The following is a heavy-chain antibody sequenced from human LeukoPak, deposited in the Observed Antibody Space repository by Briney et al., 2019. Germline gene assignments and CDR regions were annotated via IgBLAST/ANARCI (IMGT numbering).Heavy chain of an antibody. J-gene: IGHJ4*02. V-gene: IGHV3-23*01. CDR2: ISGSGGST. CDR1: GFTFSSYA. D-gene: IGHD3-22*01. Sequence: PGGSLRLSCAASGFTFSSYAMSWVRQAPGKGLEWVSAISGSGGSTYYADSVKGRFTISRDNSKNTLYLQMNSLRAEDTAVYYCAKDRNPAGGNYYDSSDRLKGPINYWGQGTLVTVSS. CDR3: AKDRNPAGGNYYDSSDRLKGPINY.